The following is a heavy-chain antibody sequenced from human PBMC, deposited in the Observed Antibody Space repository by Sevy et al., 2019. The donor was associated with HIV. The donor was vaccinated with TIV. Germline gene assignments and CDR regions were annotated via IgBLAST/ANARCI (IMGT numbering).Heavy chain of an antibody. Sequence: GGSLRLSCAASGFTFSSYGMHWVRQAPGKGLEWVAVIWYDGSNKYYAHSVKGRFTISRDNSKNTLYLQMNSLRAEDTAVYYCARALSIAARLPLDYWGQGTLVTVSS. CDR3: ARALSIAARLPLDY. D-gene: IGHD6-6*01. J-gene: IGHJ4*02. CDR1: GFTFSSYG. CDR2: IWYDGSNK. V-gene: IGHV3-33*01.